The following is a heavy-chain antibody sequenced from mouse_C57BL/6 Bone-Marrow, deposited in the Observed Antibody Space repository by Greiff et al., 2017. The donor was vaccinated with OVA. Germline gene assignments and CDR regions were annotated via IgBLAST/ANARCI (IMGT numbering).Heavy chain of an antibody. Sequence: VQLQQSGAELVRPGASVKLSCKASGYTFTDYYINWVKQRPGQGLEWIARIYPGSGNTYYTEKFKGQATLTAEKSSSTAYMQLSILTSEDSAVYFCARGELLRPYWSFEVWGTGTTVTVSS. V-gene: IGHV1-76*01. J-gene: IGHJ1*03. CDR3: ARGELLRPYWSFEV. D-gene: IGHD1-2*01. CDR1: GYTFTDYY. CDR2: IYPGSGNT.